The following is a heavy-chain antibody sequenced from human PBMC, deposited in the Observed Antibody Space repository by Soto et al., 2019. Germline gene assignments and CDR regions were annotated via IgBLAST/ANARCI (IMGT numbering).Heavy chain of an antibody. Sequence: EVQLVESGGGLVQPGGSLRLSCAASGFTFSSYKIHWVRQAPGKGLVWVSRIDSDGTGTNYADSVKGRFTISRDNAKNTLYLQTNSLRVDDTAVHYCATLGGPQLGARDYWGQGTLVTVSS. CDR3: ATLGGPQLGARDY. D-gene: IGHD7-27*01. CDR1: GFTFSSYK. J-gene: IGHJ4*02. V-gene: IGHV3-74*01. CDR2: IDSDGTGT.